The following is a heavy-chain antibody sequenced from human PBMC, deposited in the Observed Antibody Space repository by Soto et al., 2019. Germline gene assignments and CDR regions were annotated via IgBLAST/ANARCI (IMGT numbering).Heavy chain of an antibody. J-gene: IGHJ6*02. V-gene: IGHV3-33*01. D-gene: IGHD6-19*01. CDR2: IWYDGSNK. Sequence: QVQLVESGGGVVQPGRSLRLSCAASGFTFSSYGMHWVRQAPGKGLEWVAVIWYDGSNKYYADSVKGRFTISRDNSKNTLYLQMNSLRAEDTAVYYCARAGSVAGTGSYYYGMDVWGQGTTVTVSS. CDR1: GFTFSSYG. CDR3: ARAGSVAGTGSYYYGMDV.